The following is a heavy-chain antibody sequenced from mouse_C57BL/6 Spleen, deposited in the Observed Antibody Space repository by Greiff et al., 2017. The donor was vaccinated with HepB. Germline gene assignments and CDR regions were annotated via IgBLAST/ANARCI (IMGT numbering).Heavy chain of an antibody. Sequence: EVHLVESGGGLVKPGGSLKLSCAASGFTFSSYAMSWVRQTPEKRLEWVATISDGGSYTSYPDNVKGRFTISRDNAKNNLYLQMSHLKSEDTAMYYCAREALLLLRVMDYWGQGTSVTVSS. CDR2: ISDGGSYT. CDR3: AREALLLLRVMDY. V-gene: IGHV5-4*01. CDR1: GFTFSSYA. J-gene: IGHJ4*01. D-gene: IGHD1-1*01.